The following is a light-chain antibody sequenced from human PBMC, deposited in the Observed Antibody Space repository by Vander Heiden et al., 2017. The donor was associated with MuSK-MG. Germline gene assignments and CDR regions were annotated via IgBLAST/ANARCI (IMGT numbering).Light chain of an antibody. J-gene: IGKJ4*01. Sequence: DIQITQSPSSLSASVGDRVTITCRASQSISRYLNWYQQKPGKAPKLLIYAASSLQSGVPSRFSGSGSGTDFTLTISSLQPEDFATYYCQQSYSTLTFGGGTKVEIK. CDR1: QSISRY. CDR3: QQSYSTLT. V-gene: IGKV1-39*01. CDR2: AAS.